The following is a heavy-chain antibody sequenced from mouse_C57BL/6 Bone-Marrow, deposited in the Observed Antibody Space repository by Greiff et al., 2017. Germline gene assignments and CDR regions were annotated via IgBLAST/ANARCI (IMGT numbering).Heavy chain of an antibody. V-gene: IGHV1-55*01. CDR3: ARRKALREDYAIDY. CDR1: GYTFTSYW. CDR2: ISPGSGST. J-gene: IGHJ4*01. Sequence: QVQLQQSGAELVKPGASVKMSCKASGYTFTSYWITWVKQRPGQGLEWIGDISPGSGSTNYNEKFKSKATLTVDTSSSTAYMQLSILTSEDSAVYYCARRKALREDYAIDYWGQGTSVTVSS. D-gene: IGHD3-2*02.